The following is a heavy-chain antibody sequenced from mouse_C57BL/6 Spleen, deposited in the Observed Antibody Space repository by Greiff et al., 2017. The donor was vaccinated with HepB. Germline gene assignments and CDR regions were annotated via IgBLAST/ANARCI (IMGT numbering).Heavy chain of an antibody. CDR2: IDPSDSYT. V-gene: IGHV1-59*01. D-gene: IGHD3-3*01. J-gene: IGHJ1*03. Sequence: QVQLQQPGAELVRPGTSVKLSCKASGYTFTSYWMHWVKQRPGQGLEWIGVIDPSDSYTNYNQKFKGKATLTVDTSSSTAYMQLSSLTSEDSAVYYCARRGPHWYFDVWGTGTTVTVSS. CDR1: GYTFTSYW. CDR3: ARRGPHWYFDV.